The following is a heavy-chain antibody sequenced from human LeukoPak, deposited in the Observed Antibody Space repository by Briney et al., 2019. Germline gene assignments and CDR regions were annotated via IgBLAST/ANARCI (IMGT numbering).Heavy chain of an antibody. V-gene: IGHV1-2*02. J-gene: IGHJ5*02. Sequence: ASVKVSCKASGYTFTGYHIHWVRQAPGQGPEWMAWINPNSGGTNYAQKFQGRVTMTRDTSISTAYMELSRLRSDDTAVYYCACHVDIDWFDPWGQGTLVTVSS. D-gene: IGHD5-12*01. CDR3: ACHVDIDWFDP. CDR1: GYTFTGYH. CDR2: INPNSGGT.